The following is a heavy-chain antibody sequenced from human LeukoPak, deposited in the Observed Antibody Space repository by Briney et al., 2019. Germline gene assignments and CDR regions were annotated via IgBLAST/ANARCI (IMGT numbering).Heavy chain of an antibody. CDR1: GFTFSDYA. J-gene: IGHJ6*03. CDR3: ARDPYSGSYGNYYYYFMDV. Sequence: GGSLRLSCAASGFTFSDYAMSWVRQAPGKGLEWVAFIRYDGSKKYYADSVKGRFTISRDNAKNSLFLQMNSLRAEDTAVYYCARDPYSGSYGNYYYYFMDVWGKGTTVTISS. CDR2: IRYDGSKK. D-gene: IGHD1-26*01. V-gene: IGHV3-30*02.